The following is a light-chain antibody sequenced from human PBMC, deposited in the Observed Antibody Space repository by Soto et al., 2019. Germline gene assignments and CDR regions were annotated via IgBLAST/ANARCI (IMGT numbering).Light chain of an antibody. CDR2: DDT. Sequence: SSVLTQPPSVSVAPGQTARITCEGNNIGSRNVHWFQRKPGQAPLVVVYDDTDRPSGIPERFSGSKSGNTATLTISRVEAGDEADYYCQVWDSSSDHWVFGGGTKLTVL. V-gene: IGLV3-21*02. CDR1: NIGSRN. J-gene: IGLJ3*02. CDR3: QVWDSSSDHWV.